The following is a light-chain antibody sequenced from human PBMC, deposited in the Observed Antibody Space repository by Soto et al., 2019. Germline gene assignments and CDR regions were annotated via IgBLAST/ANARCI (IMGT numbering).Light chain of an antibody. CDR2: DVN. J-gene: IGLJ3*02. CDR1: SS. Sequence: QSALTQPASVSGSPGQSITISCTGTSSVSWYQQHPGKAPKLIIYDVNNRPSGVSYRFSGSNSGNTASLTISGLQADDEADYYCSSYTTSSTWVLGGGTQLTVL. V-gene: IGLV2-14*01. CDR3: SSYTTSSTWV.